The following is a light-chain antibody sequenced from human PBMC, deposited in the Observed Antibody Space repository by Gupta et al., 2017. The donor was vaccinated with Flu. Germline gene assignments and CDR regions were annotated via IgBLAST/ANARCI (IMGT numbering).Light chain of an antibody. CDR1: QSLSSW. J-gene: IGKJ4*01. V-gene: IGKV1-5*03. CDR2: KAS. CDR3: QQYDSYSLT. Sequence: GERVTITCRASQSLSSWLACYQQKPGKAPNLLIYKASNLESGVSSRFSGSGSGTEFTLTISSLQLDDFATYYCQQYDSYSLTFGGGTKVEI.